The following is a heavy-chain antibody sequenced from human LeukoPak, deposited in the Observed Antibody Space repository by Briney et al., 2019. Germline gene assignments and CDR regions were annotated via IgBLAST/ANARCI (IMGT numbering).Heavy chain of an antibody. CDR2: IRYDGSNI. J-gene: IGHJ4*02. V-gene: IGHV3-30*02. Sequence: GGSLRLSCAASGFTFSSYEMNWVRQAPGNRLEWVAFIRYDGSNIYYADSVKGRFTISRDNSKNTLYLQMNSLRAEDTAIYYCANGPHYQILTGFYKVRSHLDYWGQGTLVTVSS. D-gene: IGHD3-9*01. CDR1: GFTFSSYE. CDR3: ANGPHYQILTGFYKVRSHLDY.